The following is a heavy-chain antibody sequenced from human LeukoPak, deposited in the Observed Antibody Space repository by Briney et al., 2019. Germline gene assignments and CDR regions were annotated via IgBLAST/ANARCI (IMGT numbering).Heavy chain of an antibody. V-gene: IGHV3-21*03. CDR2: ISSSSSYI. J-gene: IGHJ4*02. Sequence: GGSLRLSCAASGFTFSSYRMKWVRQAPGKGLEWVSSISSSSSYIYYADSVKGRFTISSDNAKNSLYLQMNSLRAEDTAVYYCARVGRRFGELSLDYWGQGTLVTVSS. CDR3: ARVGRRFGELSLDY. D-gene: IGHD3-10*01. CDR1: GFTFSSYR.